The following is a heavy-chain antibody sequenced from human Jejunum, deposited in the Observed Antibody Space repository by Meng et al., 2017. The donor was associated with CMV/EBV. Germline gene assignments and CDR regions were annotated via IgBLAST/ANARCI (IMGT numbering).Heavy chain of an antibody. J-gene: IGHJ4*02. Sequence: SGFTVSRYEMNWVRQAPGKGLEWISYISSTGTTIYYAASVKGRFTISRDNAKNSLYLQMNSLRAEDTAVYYCARDQYYYDSRGSLWGQGTLVTVSS. D-gene: IGHD3-22*01. CDR3: ARDQYYYDSRGSL. CDR2: ISSTGTTI. CDR1: GFTVSRYE. V-gene: IGHV3-48*03.